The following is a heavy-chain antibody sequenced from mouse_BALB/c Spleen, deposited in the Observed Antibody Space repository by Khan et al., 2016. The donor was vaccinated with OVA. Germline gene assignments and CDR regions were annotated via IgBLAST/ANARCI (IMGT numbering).Heavy chain of an antibody. CDR1: GFSITSDYA. V-gene: IGHV3-2*02. Sequence: VQLKESGPGLVKPSQSLSLTCTVTGFSITSDYAWNWIRQFPGNKLEWMGYISYSGNTKYNPSLKRRISITRDTSKNQFFLQLNSVYIEAPATYYAATGNAEDFDYWGQGTTLTVSS. CDR3: ATGNAEDFDY. CDR2: ISYSGNT. D-gene: IGHD2-1*01. J-gene: IGHJ2*01.